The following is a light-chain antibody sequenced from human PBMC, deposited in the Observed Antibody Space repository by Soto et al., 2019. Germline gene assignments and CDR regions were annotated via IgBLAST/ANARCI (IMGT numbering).Light chain of an antibody. CDR3: QSYDSSLSAVV. CDR1: SSNIGAGYD. CDR2: GNS. Sequence: QAVVTQPPSVSGAPGQRVTISCTGSSSNIGAGYDVHWYQQLPGTAPKLLIYGNSNRPSGVPDRFSGSKSGTSASLAITGLQAEDEADYYCQSYDSSLSAVVFGVGTTLTVL. J-gene: IGLJ2*01. V-gene: IGLV1-40*01.